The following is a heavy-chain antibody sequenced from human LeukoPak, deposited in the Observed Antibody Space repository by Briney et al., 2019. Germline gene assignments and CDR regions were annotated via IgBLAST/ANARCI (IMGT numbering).Heavy chain of an antibody. D-gene: IGHD6-19*01. V-gene: IGHV3-73*01. CDR2: IRGKTNSYAT. CDR3: TGGSGWYSPDY. Sequence: GGSLKLSCAASGFTFSDSAMNWVRQASGKGLEWVGHIRGKTNSYATAYAESVRGRFTISRDDSKNTAHLQMNSLKTEDTAVYYCTGGSGWYSPDYWGQGTLVTVSS. J-gene: IGHJ4*02. CDR1: GFTFSDSA.